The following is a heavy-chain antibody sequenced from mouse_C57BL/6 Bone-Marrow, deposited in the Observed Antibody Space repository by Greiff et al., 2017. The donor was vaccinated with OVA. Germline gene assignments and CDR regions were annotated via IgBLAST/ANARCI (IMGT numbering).Heavy chain of an antibody. CDR2: IDPSDSYT. V-gene: IGHV1-50*01. D-gene: IGHD3-2*02. J-gene: IGHJ4*01. Sequence: VQLQQPGAELVKPGASVKLSCKASGYTFTSYWMQWVKQRPGQGLEWIGEIDPSDSYTNYNQKFKGKATLTVDTSSSTAYMQLSSLTSEDSADDYGARGPDRSGYEYYAMDYWGQGTSVTVSS. CDR1: GYTFTSYW. CDR3: ARGPDRSGYEYYAMDY.